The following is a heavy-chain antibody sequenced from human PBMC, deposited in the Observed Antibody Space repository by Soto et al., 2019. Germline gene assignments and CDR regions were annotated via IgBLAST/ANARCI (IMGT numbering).Heavy chain of an antibody. J-gene: IGHJ3*02. CDR1: SGSIGTYF. Sequence: QVQLRESGPGLVKPSETLSLTCTVSSGSIGTYFWSWIRQPPGKGLEWIGYIYYSGTTNYNPSLKSRVTIVLDTSKNQFSLRLSSVTAADTAVYYCARGRGGTYDAFDIWGQGTLVTVSS. V-gene: IGHV4-59*01. CDR2: IYYSGTT. CDR3: ARGRGGTYDAFDI. D-gene: IGHD1-26*01.